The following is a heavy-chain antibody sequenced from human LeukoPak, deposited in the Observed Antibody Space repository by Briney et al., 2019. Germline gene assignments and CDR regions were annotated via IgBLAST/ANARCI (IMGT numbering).Heavy chain of an antibody. CDR3: AKAKTTETYYYYGMDV. J-gene: IGHJ6*02. CDR2: ISGSGGST. Sequence: PGGSLRLSCAASGFTFSSYAMSWVRQAPGKGLERVSAISGSGGSTYYADSVKGRFTISRDNSKNTLYLQMNSLRAEDTAVYYCAKAKTTETYYYYGMDVWGQGTTVTVSS. V-gene: IGHV3-23*01. D-gene: IGHD4-17*01. CDR1: GFTFSSYA.